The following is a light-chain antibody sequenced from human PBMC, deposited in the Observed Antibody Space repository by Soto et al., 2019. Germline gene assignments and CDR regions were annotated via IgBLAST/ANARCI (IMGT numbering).Light chain of an antibody. V-gene: IGKV1-39*01. Sequence: DIQMTQSPSSLSASVGDRVTVSCRASQSINSYLNWYQQKPGKAPTLLIYSASSLEEGVPSRFSGRGSGTEFTLTISSLQPEDFATYSCQQTYPTPYTCGQGTKLEIK. J-gene: IGKJ2*01. CDR1: QSINSY. CDR2: SAS. CDR3: QQTYPTPYT.